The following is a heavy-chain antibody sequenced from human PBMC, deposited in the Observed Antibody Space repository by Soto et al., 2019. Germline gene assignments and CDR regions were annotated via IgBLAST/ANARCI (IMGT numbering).Heavy chain of an antibody. CDR1: GISFSNSA. D-gene: IGHD3-10*01. CDR2: VSYDGSHK. J-gene: IGHJ6*02. V-gene: IGHV3-30-3*01. CDR3: ARQSTGAVSDDNYYYYGLDV. Sequence: QVQLVESGGGVVQPGGSLRLSCVASGISFSNSAIHWVRQAPGKGLQWVAVVSYDGSHKYYADSVKGRFTISRDNSENTVSLQMNRLRAEDSAIYYCARQSTGAVSDDNYYYYGLDVWGQGTTVTVSS.